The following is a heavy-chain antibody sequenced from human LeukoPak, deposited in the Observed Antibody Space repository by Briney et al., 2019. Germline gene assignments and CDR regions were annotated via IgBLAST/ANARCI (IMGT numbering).Heavy chain of an antibody. CDR3: ARLGDSSGYYHYDY. V-gene: IGHV4-39*01. Sequence: SETLSLTCTASGGSISSSSYYWGWIRQPPGKGLEWIGSIYYSGSTYYNPSLKSRVTISVDTSKNQFSLKLSSVTAADTAVYYCARLGDSSGYYHYDYWGQGTLVTVSS. CDR2: IYYSGST. CDR1: GGSISSSSYY. D-gene: IGHD3-22*01. J-gene: IGHJ4*02.